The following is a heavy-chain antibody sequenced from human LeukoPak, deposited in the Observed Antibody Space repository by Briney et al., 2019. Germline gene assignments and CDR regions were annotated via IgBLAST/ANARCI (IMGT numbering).Heavy chain of an antibody. CDR2: IRSKAYGGTT. CDR1: GFTFSDYY. V-gene: IGHV3-49*03. CDR3: TRTPYSSGWYTRYYFDY. J-gene: IGHJ4*02. Sequence: GGSLRLSCAASGFTFSDYYMSWIRQAPGKGLEWVGFIRSKAYGGTTEYAASVKGRFTISRDDSKSIAYLQMNSLKTEDTAVYYCTRTPYSSGWYTRYYFDYWGQGTLVTVSS. D-gene: IGHD6-19*01.